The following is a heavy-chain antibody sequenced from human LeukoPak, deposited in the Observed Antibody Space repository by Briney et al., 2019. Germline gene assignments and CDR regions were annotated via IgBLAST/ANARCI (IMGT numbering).Heavy chain of an antibody. CDR2: ISGSGGST. Sequence: SGGSLRLSCAASGFTFSSYAMSWVRQAPGKGLEWVSAISGSGGSTYYADSVKGRFTISRDNSKNTLYLQMNSLRAEDTAVYYCAKGYCSGGSCYSGLFDYWGQGTLVTVSS. V-gene: IGHV3-23*01. D-gene: IGHD2-15*01. CDR3: AKGYCSGGSCYSGLFDY. J-gene: IGHJ4*02. CDR1: GFTFSSYA.